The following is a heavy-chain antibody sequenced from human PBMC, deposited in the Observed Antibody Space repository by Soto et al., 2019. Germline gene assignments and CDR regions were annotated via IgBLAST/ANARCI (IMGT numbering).Heavy chain of an antibody. J-gene: IGHJ5*02. CDR1: GFTFSSYA. D-gene: IGHD3-10*01. CDR2: ISSIGGST. Sequence: PGGSLRLSCAASGFTFSSYAMSWVRQAPGKGLEWVSGISSIGGSTFYADSVKGRFTISRDNSKNTLHLQMNSLRAEDTAVYYCAKWAMVRGVQSWFDPWGQGTLVTVS. CDR3: AKWAMVRGVQSWFDP. V-gene: IGHV3-23*01.